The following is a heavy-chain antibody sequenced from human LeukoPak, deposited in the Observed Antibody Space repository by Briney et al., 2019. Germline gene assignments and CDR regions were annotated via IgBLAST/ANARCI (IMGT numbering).Heavy chain of an antibody. Sequence: PGGSLRLSCAPSGFTFSSYAMHWVRQAPGKGLEWVAVISYEGSNKYYADSVKSRFTISRDNSKNTLYLQMNSLRAEDTAVYYCARDRSEWIQLWFRRGLMDYGIDVWGHGTTVTVSS. J-gene: IGHJ6*02. CDR3: ARDRSEWIQLWFRRGLMDYGIDV. CDR2: ISYEGSNK. D-gene: IGHD5-18*01. V-gene: IGHV3-30-3*01. CDR1: GFTFSSYA.